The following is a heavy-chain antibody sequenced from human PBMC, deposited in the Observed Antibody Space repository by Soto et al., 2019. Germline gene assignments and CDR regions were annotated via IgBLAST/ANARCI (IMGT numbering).Heavy chain of an antibody. CDR3: ARDAVLRYFDWSMGVQYYFDY. CDR1: GFTFSSYA. Sequence: QSGGSLRLSCAASGFTFSSYAMHWVRQAPGKGLEWVAVISYDGSNKYYADSVKGRFTISRDNSKNTLYLQMNSLRAEDTAVYYCARDAVLRYFDWSMGVQYYFDYWGQGTLVTVSS. V-gene: IGHV3-30-3*01. CDR2: ISYDGSNK. D-gene: IGHD3-9*01. J-gene: IGHJ4*02.